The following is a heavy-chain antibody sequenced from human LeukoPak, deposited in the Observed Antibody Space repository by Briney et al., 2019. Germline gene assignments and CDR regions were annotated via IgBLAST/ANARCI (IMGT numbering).Heavy chain of an antibody. CDR3: ARDWTYYYDSSGYYRAFDI. CDR2: ISYDGSNK. Sequence: SGGSLRLSCAASGFTFSSYGMHWVRQAPGKGLEWVAVISYDGSNKYYADSVKGRFTISRDNSKNTLYLQMNSLRAEDTAVYYCARDWTYYYDSSGYYRAFDIWGQGTMVTVSS. J-gene: IGHJ3*02. CDR1: GFTFSSYG. V-gene: IGHV3-30*03. D-gene: IGHD3-22*01.